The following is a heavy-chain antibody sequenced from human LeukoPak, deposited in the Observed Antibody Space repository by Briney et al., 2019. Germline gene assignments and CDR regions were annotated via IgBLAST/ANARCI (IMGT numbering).Heavy chain of an antibody. CDR3: ARDLRAAGPFDY. CDR1: GGTFSSYA. D-gene: IGHD6-13*01. V-gene: IGHV1-69*05. Sequence: SVKVSCKSSGGTFSSYAISWVRQAPGQGLEWMGRIIPIFGTANYAQKFQGRVTITTDESTSTAYMELSSLRSEDTAVYYCARDLRAAGPFDYWGQGTLVTVSS. CDR2: IIPIFGTA. J-gene: IGHJ4*02.